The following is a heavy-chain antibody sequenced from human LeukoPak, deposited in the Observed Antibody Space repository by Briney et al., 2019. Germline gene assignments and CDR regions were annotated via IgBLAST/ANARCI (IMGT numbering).Heavy chain of an antibody. V-gene: IGHV3-23*01. Sequence: GGSLRLSCAASGFTFSSYGMSWVRQAPGKGLEWVSAISGSGGSTYYADSVKGRFTISRDNSKNTLYLQMNSLRAEDTAVYYCARDLPVTPDAFDIWGQGTMVTVSS. CDR1: GFTFSSYG. J-gene: IGHJ3*02. CDR3: ARDLPVTPDAFDI. CDR2: ISGSGGST. D-gene: IGHD4-23*01.